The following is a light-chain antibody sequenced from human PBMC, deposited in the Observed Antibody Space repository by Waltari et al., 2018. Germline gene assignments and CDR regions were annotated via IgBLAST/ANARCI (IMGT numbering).Light chain of an antibody. Sequence: EIVLTQSPGTLSLSPGERATLSCRTSQSVSSTYIAWYQQKPGQTPRLLIYGASNRATGIPDRFSGSGSGTDFTLTISGLEPEDSAVYYCQQYVSSPLTFGGGTKVEIK. J-gene: IGKJ4*01. V-gene: IGKV3-20*01. CDR1: QSVSSTY. CDR3: QQYVSSPLT. CDR2: GAS.